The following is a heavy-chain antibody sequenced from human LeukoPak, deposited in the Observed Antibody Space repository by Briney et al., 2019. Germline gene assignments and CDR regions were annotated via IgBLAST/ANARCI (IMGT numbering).Heavy chain of an antibody. CDR2: ISGSGGST. J-gene: IGHJ4*02. CDR1: GFTFSSYA. Sequence: PGGSLRLSCAASGFTFSSYAMSWVRQAPGKGLEWVSAISGSGGSTYYADSVKGRFTISRDNAKNSLYLQMNSLRAEDTAVYYCARDAHDWGVGYWGQGTLVTVSS. V-gene: IGHV3-23*01. D-gene: IGHD7-27*01. CDR3: ARDAHDWGVGY.